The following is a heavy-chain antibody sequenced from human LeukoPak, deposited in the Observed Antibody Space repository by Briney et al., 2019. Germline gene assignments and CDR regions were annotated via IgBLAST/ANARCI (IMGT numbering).Heavy chain of an antibody. V-gene: IGHV4-59*01. J-gene: IGHJ4*02. D-gene: IGHD3-22*01. CDR3: ARTDYYDTSFFDY. CDR2: IYYSGST. CDR1: GDSISSYY. Sequence: KPSETLSLTCTVSGDSISSYYWSWIRQPPGKGLELIGYIYYSGSTYYNPSLKSRVSISVDTSKNQFPLKLSSVTAADTALYYCARTDYYDTSFFDYWGQGTLVTVSS.